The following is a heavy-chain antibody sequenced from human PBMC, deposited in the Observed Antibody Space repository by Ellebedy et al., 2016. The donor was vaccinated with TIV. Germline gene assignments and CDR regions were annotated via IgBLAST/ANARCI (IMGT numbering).Heavy chain of an antibody. CDR3: AALREGVFDY. CDR2: INPNSGGT. J-gene: IGHJ4*02. V-gene: IGHV1-2*02. CDR1: GYTFTGYY. Sequence: ASVKVSCXASGYTFTGYYMHWVRQAPGQGLEWMGWINPNSGGTNYAQKFQGRVTMTRDTSTSTVYMELSSLRSEDTAVYYCAALREGVFDYWGQGTLVTVSS.